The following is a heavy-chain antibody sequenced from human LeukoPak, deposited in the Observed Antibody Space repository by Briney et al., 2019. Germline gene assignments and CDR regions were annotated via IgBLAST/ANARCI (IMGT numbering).Heavy chain of an antibody. CDR2: IWYDGSNK. CDR3: AKDPGYGLYYFAY. Sequence: GGSLRLTCAASGFTFSNYGMHWVRQAPGKGLEWVAVIWYDGSNKYYADSVKGRFTISRDNSKNTLYLQMNSLRAEDTAVYYCAKDPGYGLYYFAYWGQESLVTVSS. J-gene: IGHJ4*02. V-gene: IGHV3-33*06. CDR1: GFTFSNYG. D-gene: IGHD5-18*01.